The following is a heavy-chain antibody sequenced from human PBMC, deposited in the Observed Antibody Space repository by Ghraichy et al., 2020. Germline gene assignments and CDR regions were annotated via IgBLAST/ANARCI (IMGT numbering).Heavy chain of an antibody. J-gene: IGHJ3*01. D-gene: IGHD2-15*01. CDR1: GFTFSNYG. Sequence: LSLTCAASGFTFSNYGMHWVRQAPGKGLEWVAVVWNDASNQYYADSVQGRFTISRDNAKNTLYLQMKRLRAEDTAAYYCARGSDCSGDTCTPDAFVLWRQETMVTVSS. V-gene: IGHV3-33*01. CDR2: VWNDASNQ. CDR3: ARGSDCSGDTCTPDAFVL.